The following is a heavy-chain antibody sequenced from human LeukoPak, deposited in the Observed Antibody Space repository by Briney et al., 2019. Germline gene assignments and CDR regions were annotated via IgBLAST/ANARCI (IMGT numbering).Heavy chain of an antibody. D-gene: IGHD3-10*01. Sequence: SVKVSCKASGYTFTSYGISWVRQAPGQGLEWMGGIIPIFGTANYAQKFQGRVTITADKSTSTAYMELSRLRSDDTAVYYCARMDPLLWFGELLSGAFDIWGQGTMVTVSS. CDR3: ARMDPLLWFGELLSGAFDI. CDR1: GYTFTSYG. V-gene: IGHV1-69*06. J-gene: IGHJ3*02. CDR2: IIPIFGTA.